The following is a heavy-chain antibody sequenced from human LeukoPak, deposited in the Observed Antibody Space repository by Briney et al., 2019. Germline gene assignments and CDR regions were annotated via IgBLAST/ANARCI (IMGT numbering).Heavy chain of an antibody. V-gene: IGHV4-34*01. J-gene: IGHJ4*02. D-gene: IGHD3-10*01. CDR3: ARVKYRVLLWFGELSGPTDY. CDR1: GGSMNNYY. CDR2: INHSGST. Sequence: SETLSLTCTVSGGSMNNYYWSWIRQPPGKGLEWIGEINHSGSTNYNPSLKSRVTISVDTSKNQFSLKLSSVTAADTAVYYCARVKYRVLLWFGELSGPTDYWGQGTLVTVSS.